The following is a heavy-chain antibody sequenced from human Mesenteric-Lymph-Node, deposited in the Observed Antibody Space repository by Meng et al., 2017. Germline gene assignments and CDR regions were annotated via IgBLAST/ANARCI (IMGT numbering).Heavy chain of an antibody. V-gene: IGHV1-46*01. D-gene: IGHD2-2*01. Sequence: QVELVQSGAEVKKPGASVKVSCKASGYTFTSYYMHWVRQAPGQGLEWMGIINPSGGSTSYAQKFQGRVTMTTDTSTSTAYMELRSLRSDDTAVYYCARDYEYCSSTSCYESNWFDPWGQGTLVTVSS. CDR2: INPSGGST. CDR1: GYTFTSYY. J-gene: IGHJ5*02. CDR3: ARDYEYCSSTSCYESNWFDP.